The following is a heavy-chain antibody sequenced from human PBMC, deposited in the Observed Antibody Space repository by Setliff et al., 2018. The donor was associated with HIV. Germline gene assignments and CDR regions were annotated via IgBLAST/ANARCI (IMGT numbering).Heavy chain of an antibody. J-gene: IGHJ5*02. V-gene: IGHV1-18*01. CDR1: GYSFTSYG. Sequence: ASVKVSCKAPGYSFTSYGVSWVRQAPGQGLEWMGWISAYNGNTIYAQKFQGRVTMTEDTSTDTAYMELSSLRSEDTAVYYCARDFGGYCSSMSCPGLFDPWGQGTLVTVSS. CDR3: ARDFGGYCSSMSCPGLFDP. CDR2: ISAYNGNT. D-gene: IGHD2-2*01.